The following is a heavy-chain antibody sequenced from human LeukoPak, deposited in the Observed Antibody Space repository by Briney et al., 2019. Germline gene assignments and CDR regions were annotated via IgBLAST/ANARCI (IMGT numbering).Heavy chain of an antibody. D-gene: IGHD3-22*01. CDR1: GYTLTDLP. J-gene: IGHJ4*02. V-gene: IGHV1-24*01. CDR2: FDPEDGKT. CDR3: ATHTEYYEDSSGYYAY. Sequence: ASVKVSCKVSGYTLTDLPMHWVRQAPGKGLEWMGRFDPEDGKTIYAQKFRGRVTVTEDTSTDTAYMELSSLRSDDTAMYYCATHTEYYEDSSGYYAYWGQGTLVTVFS.